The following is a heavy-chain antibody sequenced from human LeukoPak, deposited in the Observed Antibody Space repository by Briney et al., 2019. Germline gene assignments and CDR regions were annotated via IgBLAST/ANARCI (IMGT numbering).Heavy chain of an antibody. CDR3: ATYCSSTSCLLDY. J-gene: IGHJ4*02. Sequence: SETLSLTCTVSGGSISSGDYYWSWIRQPPGKGLEWIGYIYHSGSTYYNPSLKSRVTISVDTSKSQFSLKLSSVTAADTAVYYCATYCSSTSCLLDYWGQGTLVTVSS. V-gene: IGHV4-30-4*08. CDR2: IYHSGST. D-gene: IGHD2-2*01. CDR1: GGSISSGDYY.